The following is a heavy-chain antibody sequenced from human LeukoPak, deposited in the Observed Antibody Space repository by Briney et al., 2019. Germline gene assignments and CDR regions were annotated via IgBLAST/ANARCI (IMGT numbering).Heavy chain of an antibody. V-gene: IGHV4-59*12. J-gene: IGHJ5*02. D-gene: IGHD3-22*01. CDR2: IYYSGST. CDR1: GGSISSYY. Sequence: SETLSLTCTVSGGSISSYYWSWIRQPPGKGLEWIGYIYYSGSTNYNPSLKSRVTISVDTSKNQFSLKLSSVTAADTAVYYCARDLVDYYYDSSGYYRFDPWGQGTLVTVSS. CDR3: ARDLVDYYYDSSGYYRFDP.